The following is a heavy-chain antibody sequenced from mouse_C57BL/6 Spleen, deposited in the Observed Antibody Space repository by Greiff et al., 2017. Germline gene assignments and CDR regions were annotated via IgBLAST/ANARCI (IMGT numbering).Heavy chain of an antibody. CDR2: IWSGGST. D-gene: IGHD1-1*01. J-gene: IGHJ4*01. Sequence: VKLMESGPGLVQPSQSLSITCTVSGFSLTSYGVHWVRQSPGKGLEWLGVIWSGGSTDYNAAFISRLSISKDNSTSQVFFKMNSLQADDTAIYYCARSLTTVVALYYYAMDYWGQGTSVTVSS. V-gene: IGHV2-2*01. CDR3: ARSLTTVVALYYYAMDY. CDR1: GFSLTSYG.